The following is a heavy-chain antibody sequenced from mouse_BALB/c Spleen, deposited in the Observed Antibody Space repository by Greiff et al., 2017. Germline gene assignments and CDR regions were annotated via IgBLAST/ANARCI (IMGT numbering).Heavy chain of an antibody. V-gene: IGHV1S34*01. Sequence: LVKTGASVKISCKASGYSFTGYYMHWVKQSHGKSLEWIGYISCYNGATSYNQKFKGKATFTVDTSSSTAYMQFNSLTSEDSAVYYCSRILYGNYSYAMDYGGQGTSVTVSA. CDR3: SRILYGNYSYAMDY. CDR1: GYSFTGYY. CDR2: ISCYNGAT. D-gene: IGHD2-1*01. J-gene: IGHJ4*01.